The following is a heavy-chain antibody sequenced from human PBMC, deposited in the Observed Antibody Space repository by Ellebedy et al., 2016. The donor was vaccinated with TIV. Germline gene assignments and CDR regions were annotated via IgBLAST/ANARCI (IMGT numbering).Heavy chain of an antibody. CDR2: ISSSGTYI. CDR3: ARGSGDLPFDY. CDR1: GFTFSSYS. D-gene: IGHD4-17*01. V-gene: IGHV3-21*01. Sequence: PGGSLRLSCAVSGFTFSSYSMNWVRQAPGKGLEWVSCISSSGTYIYYADSLKGRFTISRDSAKNSLYLQMNSLRAEDTAVYYCARGSGDLPFDYWGQGTLVTVSS. J-gene: IGHJ4*02.